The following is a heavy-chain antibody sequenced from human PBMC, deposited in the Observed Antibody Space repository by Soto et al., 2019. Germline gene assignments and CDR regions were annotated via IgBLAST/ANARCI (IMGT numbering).Heavy chain of an antibody. J-gene: IGHJ5*02. V-gene: IGHV1-18*01. CDR2: ISTHNGNT. D-gene: IGHD2-2*01. CDR1: GYTFTNYG. CDR3: ARDLDCTSTGCYAAWFDP. Sequence: ASVKVSCKASGYTFTNYGMTWVRQAPGQGLEWIGWISTHNGNTKYAQNLQGRVIMTTDTSTTTAYMDLRSLRFDDTAVYYCARDLDCTSTGCYAAWFDPWGQGTLVTVSS.